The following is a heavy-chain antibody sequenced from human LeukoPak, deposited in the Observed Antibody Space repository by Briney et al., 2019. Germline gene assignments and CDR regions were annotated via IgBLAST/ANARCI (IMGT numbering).Heavy chain of an antibody. CDR2: IDKYGSGK. J-gene: IGHJ4*02. CDR3: ARDAGWGYYDL. Sequence: PGGSLRLSCVASGFTFSISWVTWVRQAPGKGLEWVANIDKYGSGKYYVDSVRSRFAISRDYASNSVFLQMDSLRAEDTSVYYCARDAGWGYYDLWGQGTPVTVSS. D-gene: IGHD1-26*01. V-gene: IGHV3-7*01. CDR1: GFTFSISW.